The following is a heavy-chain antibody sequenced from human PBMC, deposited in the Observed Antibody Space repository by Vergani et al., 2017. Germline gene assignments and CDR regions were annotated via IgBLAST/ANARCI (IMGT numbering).Heavy chain of an antibody. CDR1: GGSVSSGSYY. CDR3: AREDKIRVRYAFEI. Sequence: QVQLQESGPGLVKPSETLSLTCTVSGGSVSSGSYYWSWIRQPAGKGLEWIGYIYYSGSTNYNPSLKSRVTISVDTSKNQFSLKLSSVTAADTAVYYCAREDKIRVRYAFEIWGQGTMVTVSS. V-gene: IGHV4-61*10. CDR2: IYYSGST. J-gene: IGHJ3*02.